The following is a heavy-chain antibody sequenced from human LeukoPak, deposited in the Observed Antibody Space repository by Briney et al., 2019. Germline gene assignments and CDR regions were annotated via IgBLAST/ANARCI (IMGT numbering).Heavy chain of an antibody. D-gene: IGHD3-10*01. CDR3: ASLYGSGSWDYYYYMDV. CDR1: GGSISSYY. V-gene: IGHV4-59*01. J-gene: IGHJ6*03. CDR2: IYYSGST. Sequence: NPSETLSLTCTVSGGSISSYYWSWIRQPPGKGQEWIGYIYYSGSTNYNPSLKSRVTISVDASKNQFSLKLTSVTAADTAVYYCASLYGSGSWDYYYYMDVWGKGTTVTVSS.